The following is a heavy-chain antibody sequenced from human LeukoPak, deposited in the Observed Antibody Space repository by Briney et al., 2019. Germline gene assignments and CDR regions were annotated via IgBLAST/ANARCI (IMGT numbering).Heavy chain of an antibody. J-gene: IGHJ4*02. CDR1: GFTFSSYS. CDR2: ISSSSSDI. Sequence: PGGSLRLSCAASGFTFSSYSMNWVRQAPGKGLEWVSSISSSSSDIYYADSVKGRFTISRDNTKNSLYLQMNTLRATDTAVYYCWGGSDYSNTVDYWGQGTLVTVSS. CDR3: WGGSDYSNTVDY. V-gene: IGHV3-21*01. D-gene: IGHD4-11*01.